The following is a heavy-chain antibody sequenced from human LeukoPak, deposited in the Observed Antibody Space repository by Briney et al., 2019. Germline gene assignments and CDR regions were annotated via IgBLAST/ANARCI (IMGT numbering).Heavy chain of an antibody. D-gene: IGHD6-19*01. CDR2: IIPIFGTA. V-gene: IGHV1-69*05. CDR3: ARDAQYSSGWRTFDY. Sequence: ASVKVSCKASGGTFSSYAISWVRQAPGQGLEWMGRIIPIFGTANYAQKFQGRVTITTDESTSTAYMELGSLRSEDTAVYYCARDAQYSSGWRTFDYWGQGTLVTVSS. CDR1: GGTFSSYA. J-gene: IGHJ4*02.